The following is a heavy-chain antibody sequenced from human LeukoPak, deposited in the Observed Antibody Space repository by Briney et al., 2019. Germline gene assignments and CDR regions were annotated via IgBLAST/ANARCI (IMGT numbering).Heavy chain of an antibody. V-gene: IGHV3-21*01. Sequence: GGSLRLSCTTSGFTFGDYGMSWVRQAPGKGLEWVSFISSSSSYIYYADSLKGRFTISRDNAKNSLYLQMNSLRAEDTAVYYCARGTMFPYYFDYWGQGTLVTVSS. CDR3: ARGTMFPYYFDY. CDR2: ISSSSSYI. D-gene: IGHD3-10*02. J-gene: IGHJ4*02. CDR1: GFTFGDYG.